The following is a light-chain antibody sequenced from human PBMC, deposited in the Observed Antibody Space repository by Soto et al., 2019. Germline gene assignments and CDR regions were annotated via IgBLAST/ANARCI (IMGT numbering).Light chain of an antibody. V-gene: IGLV2-8*01. CDR1: SSDVGGYNY. CDR2: EVS. CDR3: SSYAGSNNLV. Sequence: QSALTQPPSASGSPGQSVTISCTGTSSDVGGYNYVSWYQQHPGKAPKLMIYEVSKRPAGVPDRFSGSKYGNTASLTVSGLQAEDEADYYCSSYAGSNNLVFGGRTKLTVL. J-gene: IGLJ3*02.